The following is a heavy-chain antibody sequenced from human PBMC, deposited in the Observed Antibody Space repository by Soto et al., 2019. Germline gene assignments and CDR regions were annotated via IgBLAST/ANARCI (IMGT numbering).Heavy chain of an antibody. CDR1: GFTFSSYA. CDR2: ISGSGGST. CDR3: AKTTVAGPYYYYGMAV. Sequence: GGSLRLSCAASGFTFSSYAMSWVRQAPGKGLEWVSAISGSGGSTYYADSVKGRFTISRDNSKNTLYLQMNSLRAEDTAVYYCAKTTVAGPYYYYGMAVWGQGTTVTVSS. V-gene: IGHV3-23*01. J-gene: IGHJ6*02. D-gene: IGHD6-19*01.